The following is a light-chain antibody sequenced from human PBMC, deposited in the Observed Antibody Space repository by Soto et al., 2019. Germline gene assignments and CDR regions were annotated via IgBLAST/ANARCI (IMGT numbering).Light chain of an antibody. J-gene: IGLJ2*01. V-gene: IGLV1-40*01. Sequence: QAVVTQPPSVSGAPGQRVTISCTGSSSNIGAGYDVHWYQQLPGTAPKLLIYGNSNRPSGVPDRFSGPKSGTSASLAITGLQAEDEAEYYCQSYDSSMSGSEVVFGGGTQLTVL. CDR3: QSYDSSMSGSEVV. CDR1: SSNIGAGYD. CDR2: GNS.